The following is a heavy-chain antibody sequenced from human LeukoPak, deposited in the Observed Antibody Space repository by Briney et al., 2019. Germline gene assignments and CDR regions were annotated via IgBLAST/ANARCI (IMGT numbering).Heavy chain of an antibody. J-gene: IGHJ5*02. D-gene: IGHD6-6*01. CDR3: ARESSIAARGVWFDP. CDR1: GGSISSGGYS. V-gene: IGHV4-30-4*07. Sequence: PSETLSLTCAVSGGSISSGGYSWSWIRQPPGKGLEWIGYIYYSGSTYYNPSLKSRVTISVDTSENQFSLKLSSVTAADTAVYYCARESSIAARGVWFDPWGQGTLVTVSS. CDR2: IYYSGST.